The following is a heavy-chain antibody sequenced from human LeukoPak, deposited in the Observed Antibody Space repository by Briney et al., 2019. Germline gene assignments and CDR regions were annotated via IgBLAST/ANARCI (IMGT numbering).Heavy chain of an antibody. D-gene: IGHD5-18*01. Sequence: SETLSLTCTVSGGSISSHYWSWIRQPPGKGLEWIGYIYYSGSTNYNPSLKSRVTISVDTSKNQFSLKPSSVTAADTAVYYCARVEYSYGFFDYWGQGTLVTVSS. CDR3: ARVEYSYGFFDY. CDR2: IYYSGST. CDR1: GGSISSHY. V-gene: IGHV4-59*11. J-gene: IGHJ4*02.